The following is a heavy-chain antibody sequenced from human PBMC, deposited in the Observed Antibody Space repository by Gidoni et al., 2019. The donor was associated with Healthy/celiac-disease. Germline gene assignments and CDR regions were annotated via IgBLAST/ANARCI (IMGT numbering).Heavy chain of an antibody. CDR1: GGSISSYY. Sequence: QVQLQESGPGLVKPSETLSLTCTVSGGSISSYYWSWIRQPPGKGLEWMGYIQYSGSTNYNPSPKSRVTISVDTTKNQFSLKLSSVTAADTAVYYCARVEYQLLGLTYWGQGTLVTVSS. D-gene: IGHD2-2*01. J-gene: IGHJ4*02. CDR3: ARVEYQLLGLTY. CDR2: IQYSGST. V-gene: IGHV4-59*01.